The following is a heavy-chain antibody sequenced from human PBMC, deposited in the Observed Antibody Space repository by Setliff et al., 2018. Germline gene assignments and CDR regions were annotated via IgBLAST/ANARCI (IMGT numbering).Heavy chain of an antibody. V-gene: IGHV1-69*05. CDR3: ARDRYYNSWSGTSITAPHDAFDI. D-gene: IGHD3-3*01. CDR2: TIPIFGTT. Sequence: SVKVSCKASGGTFSSYGISWVRQAPGQGLEWMGGTIPIFGTTAYAQKFQGRVTIITDESTSTVYMEVSSLRSEDTAVYYCARDRYYNSWSGTSITAPHDAFDIWGKGTMVTVSS. J-gene: IGHJ3*02. CDR1: GGTFSSYG.